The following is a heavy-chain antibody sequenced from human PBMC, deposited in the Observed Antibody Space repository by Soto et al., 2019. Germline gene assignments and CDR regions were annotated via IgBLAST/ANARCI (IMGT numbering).Heavy chain of an antibody. J-gene: IGHJ6*02. Sequence: PGESLKISCKGSGYSFTSYWISWVRQMPGKGLGWMGRIDPSDSYTNYSPSFQGHVTISADKSISTAYLQWSSLKASDTAMYYCASSMDSSSWYNYYYYGMDVWGQGTTVTVSS. CDR3: ASSMDSSSWYNYYYYGMDV. CDR2: IDPSDSYT. V-gene: IGHV5-10-1*01. CDR1: GYSFTSYW. D-gene: IGHD6-13*01.